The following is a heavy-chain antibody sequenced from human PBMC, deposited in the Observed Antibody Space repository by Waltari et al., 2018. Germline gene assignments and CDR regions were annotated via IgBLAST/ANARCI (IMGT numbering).Heavy chain of an antibody. J-gene: IGHJ6*03. Sequence: QVQLQESGPGMVKPSETLSLTCTVSGGSISSYYWSWIRQPPGKVLEWIGYIYYSGSTNYNPSLKSRVTISVDTSKNQFSLKLSSVTAADTAVYYCARGAGYPFYYMDVWGKGTTVTVSS. CDR2: IYYSGST. D-gene: IGHD5-18*01. V-gene: IGHV4-59*01. CDR3: ARGAGYPFYYMDV. CDR1: GGSISSYY.